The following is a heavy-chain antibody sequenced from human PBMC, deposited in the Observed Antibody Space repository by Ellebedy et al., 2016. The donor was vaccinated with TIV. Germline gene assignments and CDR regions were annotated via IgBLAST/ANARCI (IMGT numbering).Heavy chain of an antibody. CDR1: GDSISSSRYY. J-gene: IGHJ6*02. CDR3: ARNYEWRSYYYYGMDV. D-gene: IGHD1-7*01. V-gene: IGHV4-39*01. Sequence: MPSETLSLTCTVSGDSISSSRYYWGWIRQPPGKGLEWIGSIYYGGSPYYNPSPKSRVTISVDTSKNQFSLILSSVTAADTAVYYCARNYEWRSYYYYGMDVWGQGTTVTVSS. CDR2: IYYGGSP.